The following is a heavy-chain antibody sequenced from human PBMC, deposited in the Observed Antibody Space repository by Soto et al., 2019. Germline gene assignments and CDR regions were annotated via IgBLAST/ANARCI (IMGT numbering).Heavy chain of an antibody. D-gene: IGHD3-22*01. CDR3: ARFVGADSTGSFDY. V-gene: IGHV3-33*01. Sequence: GGSLRLSCAASGFTFSTYGMHWVRQAPGKGLEWVAVIWYDGSKNYYADSVKGRFTISRDNSKNTLNLQMNSLRDEDTAVYYCARFVGADSTGSFDYWRQGTLVTVSS. J-gene: IGHJ4*02. CDR2: IWYDGSKN. CDR1: GFTFSTYG.